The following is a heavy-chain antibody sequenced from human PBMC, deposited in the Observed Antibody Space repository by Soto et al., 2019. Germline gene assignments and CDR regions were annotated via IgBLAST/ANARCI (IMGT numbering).Heavy chain of an antibody. V-gene: IGHV1-8*01. Sequence: ASVKVSCKASGDTFTTYDINWVRQATGHGLEWMGWINPNSGNIGYAQRFQGRVTMTRDTAIRTAYMEVSSLRSDDTAVYYCARGRASGSYSGLLDFWGQGALVTVSS. CDR2: INPNSGNI. J-gene: IGHJ4*02. CDR3: ARGRASGSYSGLLDF. CDR1: GDTFTTYD. D-gene: IGHD1-26*01.